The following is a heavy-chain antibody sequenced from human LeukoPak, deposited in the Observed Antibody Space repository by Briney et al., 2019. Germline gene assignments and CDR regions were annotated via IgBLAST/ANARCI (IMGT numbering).Heavy chain of an antibody. D-gene: IGHD3-22*01. CDR3: ARHSFDTSGYYYALSAFDI. Sequence: SETLSLTCTVSGGSISSSGYYWGWIRQPPGKGLEWIGSIYYSGSTYYNPSLKSRVTISVDTSKNQFSLKLSSVTAADAAVYYCARHSFDTSGYYYALSAFDIWGQGTMVTVSS. CDR1: GGSISSSGYY. V-gene: IGHV4-39*01. CDR2: IYYSGST. J-gene: IGHJ3*02.